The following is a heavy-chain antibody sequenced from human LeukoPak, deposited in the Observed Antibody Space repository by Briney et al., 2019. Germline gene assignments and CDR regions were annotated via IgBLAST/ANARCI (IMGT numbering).Heavy chain of an antibody. CDR3: ARLGARGASTAAFDI. V-gene: IGHV1-2*04. CDR1: GYTFTGYY. Sequence: ASVKVSCKASGYTFTGYYMHWVRQAPGQGLEWMGWINPNSGGTNYAQKFQGWVTMTSDTSISTAYMELSRLKSDDTAVYYCARLGARGASTAAFDIWGQGTMVTVSS. J-gene: IGHJ3*02. CDR2: INPNSGGT. D-gene: IGHD3-10*01.